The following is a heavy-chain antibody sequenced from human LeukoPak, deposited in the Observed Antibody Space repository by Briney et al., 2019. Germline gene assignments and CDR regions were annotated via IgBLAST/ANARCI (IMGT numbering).Heavy chain of an antibody. D-gene: IGHD6-19*01. J-gene: IGHJ4*02. Sequence: ASVKVSCKASGGTFSSYAISWVRQAPGQGLEWMGRIIPIFGTANYAQKFQGRVTITTDESTSTAYMELSSLRSEDTVVYYCARRRESSGLIFDYWGQGTLVTVSS. CDR2: IIPIFGTA. V-gene: IGHV1-69*05. CDR3: ARRRESSGLIFDY. CDR1: GGTFSSYA.